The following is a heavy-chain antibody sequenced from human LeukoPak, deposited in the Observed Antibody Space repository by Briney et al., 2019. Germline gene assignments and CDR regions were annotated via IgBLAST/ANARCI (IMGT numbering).Heavy chain of an antibody. J-gene: IGHJ4*02. CDR3: AKVDRLGYCSSTSCYADDY. V-gene: IGHV4-59*12. CDR2: IYYSGST. CDR1: GGSISSYY. D-gene: IGHD2-2*01. Sequence: SETLSLTCTVSGGSISSYYWSWIRQPPGKGLEWIGYIYYSGSTNYNPSLKSRVTMSVDTSKNQFSLKLSSVTAADTAVYYCAKVDRLGYCSSTSCYADDYWGQGTLVTVSS.